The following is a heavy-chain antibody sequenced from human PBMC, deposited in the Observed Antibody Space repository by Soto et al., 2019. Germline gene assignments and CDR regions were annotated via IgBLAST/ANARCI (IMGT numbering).Heavy chain of an antibody. J-gene: IGHJ6*02. CDR1: GGSISSYY. D-gene: IGHD6-19*01. CDR3: AREVGIAVTNEDYYYYYGMDV. CDR2: IYYSGST. Sequence: PSETLSLTCTVSGGSISSYYWSWIRQPPGKGLEWIGYIYYSGSTNYNPSLKSRVTISVDTSKNQFSLKLSSVTAADTAVYYCAREVGIAVTNEDYYYYYGMDVWGQGTTVTVSS. V-gene: IGHV4-59*01.